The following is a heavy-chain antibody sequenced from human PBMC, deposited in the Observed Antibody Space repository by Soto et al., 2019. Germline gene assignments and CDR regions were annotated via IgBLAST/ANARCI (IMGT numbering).Heavy chain of an antibody. CDR3: ARLIETLAFDI. Sequence: PGGSLRHSCAASGVTCIDYYMSWIRQAPGKGLEWVSYISSSGSTIYYADSVKGRFTISRDNAKNSLYLQMNSLRAEDTAVYYCARLIETLAFDIWGQGTMVTVSS. CDR1: GVTCIDYY. CDR2: ISSSGSTI. D-gene: IGHD2-8*01. J-gene: IGHJ3*02. V-gene: IGHV3-11*01.